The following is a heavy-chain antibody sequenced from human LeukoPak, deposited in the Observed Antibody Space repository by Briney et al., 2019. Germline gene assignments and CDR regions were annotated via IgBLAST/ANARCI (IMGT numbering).Heavy chain of an antibody. V-gene: IGHV4-4*02. J-gene: IGHJ6*02. CDR2: IYHSGST. CDR1: GDSISSTNW. CDR3: ARGLLWFGDLRQKRTYGMDV. D-gene: IGHD3-10*01. Sequence: PSGTLSLTCAVSGDSISSTNWWSWVRQPPGKGLEWIGEIYHSGSTNYNPSLKSRVTISVDKSKKQFSLKLSSLTAADTAVYYCARGLLWFGDLRQKRTYGMDVWGQGTTVTVSS.